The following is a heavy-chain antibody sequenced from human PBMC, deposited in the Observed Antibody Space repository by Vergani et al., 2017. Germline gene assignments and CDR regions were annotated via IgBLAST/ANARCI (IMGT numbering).Heavy chain of an antibody. D-gene: IGHD3-22*01. CDR1: GGTFSSYA. CDR2: IIPIFGTA. V-gene: IGHV1-69*18. CDR3: AIPGSFDYYYDSSGYISRFDY. Sequence: QVQLVQSGAEVKKPGSSVKVSCKASGGTFSSYAISWVRQAPGQGLEWMGRIIPIFGTANYAQKFQGRVTITADESTSTAYMELSSLRSEDTAVYYCAIPGSFDYYYDSSGYISRFDYWGQGTLVTVSS. J-gene: IGHJ4*02.